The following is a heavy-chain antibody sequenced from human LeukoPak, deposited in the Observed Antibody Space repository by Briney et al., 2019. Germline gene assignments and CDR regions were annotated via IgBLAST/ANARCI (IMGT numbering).Heavy chain of an antibody. CDR3: ARDLYYDGSGYIFDY. Sequence: SQTLSLTCTVSGDSISSGDYYWSWIRQPPGKGLEWIGYIYYSGTTYYNPSLKSRVTISVDTSKNQFSLKLSSVTAADTAVYYCARDLYYDGSGYIFDYWGQGTLVTVSS. CDR1: GDSISSGDYY. D-gene: IGHD3-22*01. CDR2: IYYSGTT. J-gene: IGHJ4*02. V-gene: IGHV4-30-4*01.